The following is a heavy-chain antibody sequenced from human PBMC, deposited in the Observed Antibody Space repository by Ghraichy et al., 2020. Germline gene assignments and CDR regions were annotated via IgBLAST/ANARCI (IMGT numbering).Heavy chain of an antibody. CDR3: ARDQTYSGYDQGGWYYFDY. CDR2: ISSSSSYI. V-gene: IGHV3-21*01. J-gene: IGHJ4*02. Sequence: GGSLRLSCAASGFTFSSYSMNWVRQAPGKGLEWVSSISSSSSYIYYADSVKGRFTISRDNAKNSLYLQMNSLRAEDTAVYYCARDQTYSGYDQGGWYYFDYWGQGTLVTVSS. CDR1: GFTFSSYS. D-gene: IGHD5-12*01.